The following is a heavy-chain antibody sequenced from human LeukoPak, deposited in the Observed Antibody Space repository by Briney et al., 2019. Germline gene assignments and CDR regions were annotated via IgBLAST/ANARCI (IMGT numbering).Heavy chain of an antibody. CDR3: ARSLLRYFDWSHLSGGAFDI. V-gene: IGHV1-2*02. CDR2: INPNSGGT. D-gene: IGHD3-9*01. Sequence: WASVKVSCKASGYTFTGYYMHWVRQAPGQGLEWMGWINPNSGGTNYAQKFQGRVTMTRDTSISTAYMELSRLRSDDTAVYYCARSLLRYFDWSHLSGGAFDIWGQGTMVTVSS. J-gene: IGHJ3*02. CDR1: GYTFTGYY.